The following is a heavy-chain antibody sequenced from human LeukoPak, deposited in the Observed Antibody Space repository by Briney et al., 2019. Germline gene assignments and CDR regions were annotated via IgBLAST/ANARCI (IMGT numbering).Heavy chain of an antibody. CDR2: IYYSGST. V-gene: IGHV4-59*01. CDR1: GGSISSYY. J-gene: IGHJ3*02. D-gene: IGHD3-10*01. Sequence: PSETLSLTCTVSGGSISSYYWSWIRQPPGKGLEWIGYIYYSGSTNYNPPLKSRVTISVDTSKNQFSLKLSSVTAADTAVYYCAREKDYYCSGRYLRSAFDIWGQGTMVTVSS. CDR3: AREKDYYCSGRYLRSAFDI.